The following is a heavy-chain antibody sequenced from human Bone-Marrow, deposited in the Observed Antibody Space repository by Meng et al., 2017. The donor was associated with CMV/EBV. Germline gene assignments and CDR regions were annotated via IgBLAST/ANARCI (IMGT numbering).Heavy chain of an antibody. J-gene: IGHJ4*02. CDR2: IWPDGRKE. V-gene: IGHV3-33*01. Sequence: GGSRRLSWAASGFTFNSYGMHWVRQDPGKGLEWVAVIWPDGRKEDYADSMKGRFTISRDNAKNALYLQMNSLRAEETAGYYCARDPGSGYLSPFDDWGQGTLVTVYS. CDR3: ARDPGSGYLSPFDD. D-gene: IGHD3-22*01. CDR1: GFTFNSYG.